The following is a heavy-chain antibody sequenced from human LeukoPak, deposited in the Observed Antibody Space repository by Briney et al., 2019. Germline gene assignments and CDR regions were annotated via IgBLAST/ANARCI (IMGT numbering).Heavy chain of an antibody. CDR2: ILTSGTT. CDR3: ARLRVSGSYLYYFDY. V-gene: IGHV4-4*09. J-gene: IGHJ4*02. D-gene: IGHD3-10*01. CDR1: NGSISSYH. Sequence: PSETLSLTCTVSNGSISSYHWSWVRQPPGKGLEWIGYILTSGTTNYNPSLKSRLTISVDTSKNRFTLKLSSVTASDTAVYYCARLRVSGSYLYYFDYWGQGTLVTVSS.